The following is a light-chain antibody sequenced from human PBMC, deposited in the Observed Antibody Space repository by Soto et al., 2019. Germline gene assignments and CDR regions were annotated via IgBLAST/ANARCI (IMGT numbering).Light chain of an antibody. CDR2: GAS. V-gene: IGKV3-20*01. CDR3: QQYGSSPWP. Sequence: EIVLTQSPGTLSLSPGERATLSCRASQSVSSSYLAWYQQKPGQAPRLLIYGASSRATGIPDRFSGSGSGTDFTFTISRLEPEDFAVYYCQQYGSSPWPFGQGTKVDIK. J-gene: IGKJ1*01. CDR1: QSVSSSY.